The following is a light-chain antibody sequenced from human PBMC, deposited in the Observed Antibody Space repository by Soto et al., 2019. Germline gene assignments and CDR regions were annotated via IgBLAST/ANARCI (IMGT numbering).Light chain of an antibody. CDR2: EVN. J-gene: IGLJ3*02. V-gene: IGLV2-8*01. CDR3: SAYTARSTLV. Sequence: QSALTQPPSASGSPGQSVTISCTGTSSDVGAYNYVSWYQQHPGKAPKLVIFEVNKRPSGVPDRFSGSKSGNTAFLTVSGLQTEDEADYYCSAYTARSTLVFGGGTKLTVL. CDR1: SSDVGAYNY.